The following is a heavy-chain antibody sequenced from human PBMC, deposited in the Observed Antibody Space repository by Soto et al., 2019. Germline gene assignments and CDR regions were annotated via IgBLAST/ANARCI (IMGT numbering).Heavy chain of an antibody. Sequence: GGSLRLSCAASGFTFRNYGMYWVRQAPGKGLEWVAVISYDGTKKYYSDSVKGRFTISGDNSMNTLYLQMSSLRDDDTAVYYCAKGVGSSDRFDLWGQGPLVTVYS. V-gene: IGHV3-30*18. CDR3: AKGVGSSDRFDL. D-gene: IGHD1-26*01. CDR1: GFTFRNYG. J-gene: IGHJ4*02. CDR2: ISYDGTKK.